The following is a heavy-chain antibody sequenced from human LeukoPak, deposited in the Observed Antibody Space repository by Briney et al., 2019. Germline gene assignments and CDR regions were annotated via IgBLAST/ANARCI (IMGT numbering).Heavy chain of an antibody. CDR2: INPNSGGT. J-gene: IGHJ5*02. Sequence: ASVKVSCKASGYTFSGYYIFWVRRAPGQGLEWMGWINPNSGGTNYAQEFQGRVSMTRDTSITTAYMELSTLRSDDTAVYYCALIGDHAWFDPWGQGTLVTVSS. CDR1: GYTFSGYY. V-gene: IGHV1-2*02. CDR3: ALIGDHAWFDP. D-gene: IGHD3-10*01.